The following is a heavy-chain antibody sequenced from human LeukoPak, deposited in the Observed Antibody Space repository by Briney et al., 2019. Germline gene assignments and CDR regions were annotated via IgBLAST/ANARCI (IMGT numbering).Heavy chain of an antibody. J-gene: IGHJ4*02. D-gene: IGHD4-17*01. CDR2: ISTYKTNT. V-gene: IGHV1-18*01. Sequence: ASVKVSCKASGYTFTSYGISWVRQAPGQGREWMGWISTYKTNTKYAQKFQGRFTMTTDTSTNSGYMELRSLRSDDTAVYYCARDSQDYGDYVDYWGQGTLVTVSS. CDR1: GYTFTSYG. CDR3: ARDSQDYGDYVDY.